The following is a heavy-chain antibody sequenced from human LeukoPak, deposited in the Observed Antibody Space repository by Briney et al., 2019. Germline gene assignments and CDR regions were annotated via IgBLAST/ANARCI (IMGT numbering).Heavy chain of an antibody. CDR1: GFTFSSYW. D-gene: IGHD6-19*01. CDR3: ASLSSGWYTAPYYMDV. J-gene: IGHJ6*03. CDR2: IKQDGSGK. Sequence: GGSLRLSCAASGFTFSSYWMSWVRQAPGKGLEWVANIKQDGSGKYYVDSVKGRYTISRDNAKNSLYLQMNSLRAEDTAVYYCASLSSGWYTAPYYMDVWGKGTMVTVSS. V-gene: IGHV3-7*01.